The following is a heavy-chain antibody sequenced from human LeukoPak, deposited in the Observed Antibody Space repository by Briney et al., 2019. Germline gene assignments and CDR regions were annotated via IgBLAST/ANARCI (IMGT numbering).Heavy chain of an antibody. D-gene: IGHD2-2*01. V-gene: IGHV3-23*01. CDR2: ISGSGGST. CDR1: GFTFSSYA. J-gene: IGHJ5*02. Sequence: GGSLRLSCAASGFTFSSYAMSWVRQAPGKGLEGVSAISGSGGSTYYADSVKGRFTISRDNSKNTLYLQMNSLRAEDTAVYYCAKDYCSSTRCYAYWFDPWGQGTLVTVSS. CDR3: AKDYCSSTRCYAYWFDP.